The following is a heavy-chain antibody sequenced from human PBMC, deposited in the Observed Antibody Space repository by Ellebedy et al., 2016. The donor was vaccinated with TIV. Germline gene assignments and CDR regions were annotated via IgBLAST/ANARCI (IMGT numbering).Heavy chain of an antibody. D-gene: IGHD6-19*01. CDR1: GGSVNTGGYY. Sequence: SETLSLXXTVSGGSVNTGGYYWTWIRQHPGKGLEWVGHISYSGSTYYNPSLKSRVSISLDKTKNQFSLNLTSVTAADTAVYYCARDPGGGWSDVTFDPWGQGTLVTVSS. CDR2: ISYSGST. J-gene: IGHJ5*02. V-gene: IGHV4-31*03. CDR3: ARDPGGGWSDVTFDP.